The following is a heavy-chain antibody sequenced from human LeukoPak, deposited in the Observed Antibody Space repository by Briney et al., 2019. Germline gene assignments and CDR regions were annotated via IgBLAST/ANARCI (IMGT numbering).Heavy chain of an antibody. CDR1: GFTFSSYW. Sequence: RGSLRLSCAASGFTFSSYWMHWVRQAPGKGLVWVSRINTDGSSTSYADSVKGRFTISRDNAKNTLYLQMNSLRAEDTAVYYCARLSYYYDSSGYYAYWGQGTLVTVSS. CDR2: INTDGSST. V-gene: IGHV3-74*01. D-gene: IGHD3-22*01. CDR3: ARLSYYYDSSGYYAY. J-gene: IGHJ4*02.